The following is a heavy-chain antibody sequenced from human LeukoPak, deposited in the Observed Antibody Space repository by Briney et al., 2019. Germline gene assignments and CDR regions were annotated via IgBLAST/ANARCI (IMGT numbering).Heavy chain of an antibody. CDR1: GGSISSYY. V-gene: IGHV4-59*08. D-gene: IGHD2-2*01. CDR2: IYYSGST. CDR3: ARRGFDCSSTSCYYY. Sequence: SETLSFTCTVSGGSISSYYWSWIRQPPGKGLEWIGYIYYSGSTNYIPSLKSRVTISVDTSKNQFSLKLSSVTAADTAVYYCARRGFDCSSTSCYYYWSQGTLVTVSS. J-gene: IGHJ4*02.